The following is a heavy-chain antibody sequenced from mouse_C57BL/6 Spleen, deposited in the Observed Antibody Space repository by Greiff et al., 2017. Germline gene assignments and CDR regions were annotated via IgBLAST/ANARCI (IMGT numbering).Heavy chain of an antibody. V-gene: IGHV1-64*01. CDR1: GYTFTSYW. D-gene: IGHD2-5*01. CDR2: IHPNSGST. CDR3: ARSYYSNYWYFDV. J-gene: IGHJ1*03. Sequence: VQLKQPGAELVKPGASVKLSCKASGYTFTSYWMHWVKQRPGQGLEWIGMIHPNSGSTNYNEKFKSKATLTVDKSSSTAYMQLSSLTSEDSAVYYCARSYYSNYWYFDVWGTGTTVTVSS.